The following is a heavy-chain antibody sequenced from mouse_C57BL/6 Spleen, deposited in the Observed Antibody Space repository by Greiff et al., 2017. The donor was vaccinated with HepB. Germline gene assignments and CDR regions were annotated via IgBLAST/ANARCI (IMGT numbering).Heavy chain of an antibody. CDR1: GYSITSGYY. V-gene: IGHV3-6*01. CDR2: ISYDGSN. D-gene: IGHD2-5*01. CDR3: AREGNYSNYLDY. Sequence: DVQLQESGPGLVKPSQSLSLTCSVTGYSITSGYYWNWIRQFPGNKLEWMGYISYDGSNNYNPSLKNRISITRDTSKNQFFLKLNSVTTEDTATYYCAREGNYSNYLDYWGQGTSVTVSS. J-gene: IGHJ4*01.